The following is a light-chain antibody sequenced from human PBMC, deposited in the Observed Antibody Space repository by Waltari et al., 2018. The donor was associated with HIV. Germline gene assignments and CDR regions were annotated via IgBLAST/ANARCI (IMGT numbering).Light chain of an antibody. J-gene: IGLJ2*01. CDR2: STS. V-gene: IGLV7-43*01. Sequence: QSVVTQAPSLHVSLAVTVTLACDSSTGAVTSGSCPNWFQQKPRQAPRALIYSTSNKHSWTPARFSGSLLGGKAALTLSGVQPEDEAEYYCLLYYGSTQLVFGGGTKLTVL. CDR1: TGAVTSGSC. CDR3: LLYYGSTQLV.